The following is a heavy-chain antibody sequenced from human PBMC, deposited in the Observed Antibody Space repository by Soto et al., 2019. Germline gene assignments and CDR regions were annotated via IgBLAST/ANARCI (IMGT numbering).Heavy chain of an antibody. J-gene: IGHJ6*02. CDR1: GFTFSDYY. V-gene: IGHV3-11*06. D-gene: IGHD3-3*01. CDR3: ARAPTGRYDFWSGSNYYHYGMDV. CDR2: ISGTGSYT. Sequence: GGSLRLSCAVSGFTFSDYYMSWIRQAPGKGLEWLSYISGTGSYTNYADSVKGRFTISRDNAKNSLYLQMNSLRAEDTAMYYCARAPTGRYDFWSGSNYYHYGMDVWGQGTTVTAP.